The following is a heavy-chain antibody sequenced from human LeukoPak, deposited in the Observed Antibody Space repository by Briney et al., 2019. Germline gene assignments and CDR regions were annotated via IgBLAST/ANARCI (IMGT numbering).Heavy chain of an antibody. CDR2: IYYSGST. D-gene: IGHD1-1*01. J-gene: IGHJ5*02. CDR1: GYSINNGYY. CDR3: AREGVAPLEPTQLNWFDP. Sequence: PSETLSLTCTVSGYSINNGYYWGWIRQPPGKGLEWIGSIYYSGSTYYNPSLKSRVTISVDTSKNQFSLKLSSVTAADTAVYYCAREGVAPLEPTQLNWFDPWGQGTLVTVSS. V-gene: IGHV4-38-2*02.